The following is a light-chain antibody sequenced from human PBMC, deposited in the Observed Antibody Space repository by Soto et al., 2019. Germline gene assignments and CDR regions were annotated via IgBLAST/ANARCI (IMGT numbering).Light chain of an antibody. V-gene: IGLV2-14*01. CDR2: DVS. CDR3: SSSTSSSSW. CDR1: SSDVGGYNY. Sequence: QSVLTQPASVSGSPGQSITISCTGTSSDVGGYNYVSWYQQHPGKAPKLMIYDVSNRPSGVSNRFSGSKSGNTASLTISGLQAEDEADYYRSSSTSSSSWFGTGTKVTVL. J-gene: IGLJ1*01.